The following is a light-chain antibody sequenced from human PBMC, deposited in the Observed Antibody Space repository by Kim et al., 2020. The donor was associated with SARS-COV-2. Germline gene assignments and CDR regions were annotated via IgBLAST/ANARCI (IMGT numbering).Light chain of an antibody. V-gene: IGKV1-8*01. J-gene: IGKJ3*01. CDR1: QGINSN. CDR3: QQFYTYPFT. Sequence: AIRMTQSPSSFSASTGDRVTITCRASQGINSNLAWYQQKPGEAPKLLTSAASTLQSGVPSRFSGSGSGTEFTLTISCLQSEDFATYYCQQFYTYPFTFGPGTKVDIK. CDR2: AAS.